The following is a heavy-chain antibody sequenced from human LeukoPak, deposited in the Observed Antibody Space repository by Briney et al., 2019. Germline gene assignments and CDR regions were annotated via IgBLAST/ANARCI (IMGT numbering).Heavy chain of an antibody. J-gene: IGHJ4*02. Sequence: ASVKVSCKASGYTFTGYYMHWVRQAPGQGLEWMGWINPNSGGTNYAQKFQGRVTVTRDTSISTAYMELSRLRSDDTAVYYRAREESGAYYDSSGYYLDWGQGTLVTVSS. V-gene: IGHV1-2*02. CDR3: AREESGAYYDSSGYYLD. CDR1: GYTFTGYY. CDR2: INPNSGGT. D-gene: IGHD3-22*01.